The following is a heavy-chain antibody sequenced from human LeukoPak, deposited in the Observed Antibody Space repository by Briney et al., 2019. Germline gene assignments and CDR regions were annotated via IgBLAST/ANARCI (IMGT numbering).Heavy chain of an antibody. D-gene: IGHD3-10*01. CDR1: GFTFSSYA. CDR2: ISYDGSNK. V-gene: IGHV3-30-3*01. J-gene: IGHJ4*02. Sequence: PGGSLRLSCAASGFTFSSYAMHWVRQAPGKGLEWVAVISYDGSNKYYADSVKGRFTISRDNSKNTLYLQMNSLRAEDTAVYYCARANYYGSGSYPSGVVDYWGQGTLVTVSS. CDR3: ARANYYGSGSYPSGVVDY.